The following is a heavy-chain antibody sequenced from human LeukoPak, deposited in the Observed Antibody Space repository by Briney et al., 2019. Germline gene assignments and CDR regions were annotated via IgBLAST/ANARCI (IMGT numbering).Heavy chain of an antibody. V-gene: IGHV4-34*01. D-gene: IGHD4-17*01. CDR1: GGSFSGYY. J-gene: IGHJ4*02. CDR2: INHSGST. CDR3: ARGGRGLRQFDY. Sequence: PSETLSLTCAVYGGSFSGYYWSWIRQPPGKGREWIGEINHSGSTNYNPSLKSRVTISVDTSKNQFSLKLSSVTAADTAVYYCARGGRGLRQFDYWGQGTLVTVSS.